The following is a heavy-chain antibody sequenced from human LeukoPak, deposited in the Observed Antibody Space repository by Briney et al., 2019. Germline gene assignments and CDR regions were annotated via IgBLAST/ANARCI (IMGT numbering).Heavy chain of an antibody. CDR1: GYTFIGYY. CDR3: ARDSGYYYGSGSYYAFDY. CDR2: INPNSGDT. V-gene: IGHV1-2*02. D-gene: IGHD3-10*01. J-gene: IGHJ4*02. Sequence: ASVKVSCKASGYTFIGYYMHCVRQAPGQGFEWMGWINPNSGDTNSAQKFQGRVTMTRDTSISTAYMELSRLKSDDTAVYYCARDSGYYYGSGSYYAFDYWGQGTLVTVSS.